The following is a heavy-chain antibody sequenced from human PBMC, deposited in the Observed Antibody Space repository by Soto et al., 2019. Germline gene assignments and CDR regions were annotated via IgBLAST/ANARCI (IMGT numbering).Heavy chain of an antibody. Sequence: SVKVSCKASGGTFSSYAISWVRQAPGQGLEWMGGIIPIFGTANYAQKFQGRVTITADESTGTAYMELSSLRSEDTAVYYCARDPRRLQGYYGMDVWGQGTTVTVSS. J-gene: IGHJ6*02. V-gene: IGHV1-69*13. CDR1: GGTFSSYA. CDR2: IIPIFGTA. D-gene: IGHD5-12*01. CDR3: ARDPRRLQGYYGMDV.